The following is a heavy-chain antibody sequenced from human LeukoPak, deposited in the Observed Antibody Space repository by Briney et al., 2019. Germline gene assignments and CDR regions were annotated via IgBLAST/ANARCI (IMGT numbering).Heavy chain of an antibody. CDR1: GFTFSDYG. V-gene: IGHV3-30*03. CDR3: ARYYGSGSLDY. CDR2: ISYDGSNK. D-gene: IGHD3-10*01. Sequence: GRSLRLSCAASGFTFSDYGMHWVRQAPGKGLEWVALISYDGSNKYYADSVKDRFTISRDTSKNTLHLQMDSLRVEDTAMYYCARYYGSGSLDYWGQGTLVTVSS. J-gene: IGHJ4*02.